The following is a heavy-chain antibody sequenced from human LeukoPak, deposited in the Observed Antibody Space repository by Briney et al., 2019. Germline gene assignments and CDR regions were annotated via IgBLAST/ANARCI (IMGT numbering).Heavy chain of an antibody. CDR1: GGSISSSSYY. CDR3: ASLPQGGYSDY. D-gene: IGHD3-22*01. V-gene: IGHV4-39*01. Sequence: PSETLSLTCTVSGGSISSSSYYWGWIRQPPGKGLEWIGSIYYSGSTYYNPSLKSRVTISVDTSKNQFSLKLSSVTAADTAVYYCASLPQGGYSDYWGQGTLVTVSS. J-gene: IGHJ4*02. CDR2: IYYSGST.